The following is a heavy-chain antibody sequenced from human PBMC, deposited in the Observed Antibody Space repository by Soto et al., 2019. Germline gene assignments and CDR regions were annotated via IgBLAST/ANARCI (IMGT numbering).Heavy chain of an antibody. J-gene: IGHJ4*02. CDR1: GFTFSSYG. Sequence: QVQLVESGGGVVQPGRSLRLSCAASGFTFSSYGMHWVRQAPGKGLEWVAVISYDGSNKYYADSVKGRFTISRDNSKNTLYLQMNSLRAEDTAVYYCATAPIQLWPHYFDYWGQGTLVTVSS. V-gene: IGHV3-30*03. CDR3: ATAPIQLWPHYFDY. D-gene: IGHD5-18*01. CDR2: ISYDGSNK.